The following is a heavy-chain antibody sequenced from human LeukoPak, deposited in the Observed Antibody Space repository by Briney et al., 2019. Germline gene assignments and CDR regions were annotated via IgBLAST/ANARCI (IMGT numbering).Heavy chain of an antibody. D-gene: IGHD3-22*01. CDR2: MNPNSGNT. V-gene: IGHV1-8*01. CDR3: ARMSYYDSSGDNWFDP. J-gene: IGHJ5*02. Sequence: ASVKVSCKASGYTFTTYDINWVRQATGQGLEWMGWMNPNSGNTGYAQTFQGRVTMTRNTSISTDYMELSSLRSEDTAVYYCARMSYYDSSGDNWFDPWGQGTLVTVS. CDR1: GYTFTTYD.